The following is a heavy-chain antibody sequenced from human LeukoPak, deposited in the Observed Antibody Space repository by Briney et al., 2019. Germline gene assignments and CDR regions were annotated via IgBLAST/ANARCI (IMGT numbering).Heavy chain of an antibody. V-gene: IGHV3-23*01. Sequence: PGGSLRLSCAASGFTLSSYAMSWVRQAPGKGLEWVSAISDSGNTYHADSVKGRFTISRDNSKNTLYLQMNSLRAEDTAVYYCAKDPSYYGSTSNNDYWGQGTLVTVSS. D-gene: IGHD3-10*01. CDR1: GFTLSSYA. J-gene: IGHJ4*02. CDR2: ISDSGNT. CDR3: AKDPSYYGSTSNNDY.